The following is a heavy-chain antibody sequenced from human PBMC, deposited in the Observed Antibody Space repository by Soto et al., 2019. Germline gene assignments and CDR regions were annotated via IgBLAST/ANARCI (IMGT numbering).Heavy chain of an antibody. D-gene: IGHD2-2*01. J-gene: IGHJ4*02. CDR3: ARALTGQLPPPGY. V-gene: IGHV1-8*01. CDR2: MNPNSGNT. Sequence: QVQLVQSGAEVKKPGASVKVSCKASGYTFTSYDINWVRQATGQGLEWMGWMNPNSGNTGYAQKFQGRGTTTRHTSISTAYMELTSLRSEATAVYYCARALTGQLPPPGYWGQGTLVTVSS. CDR1: GYTFTSYD.